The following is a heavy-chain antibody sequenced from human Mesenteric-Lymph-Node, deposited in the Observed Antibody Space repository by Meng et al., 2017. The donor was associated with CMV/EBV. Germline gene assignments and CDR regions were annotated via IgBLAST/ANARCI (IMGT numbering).Heavy chain of an antibody. CDR3: VHSLLSYCSNNGCPDGDCFDP. D-gene: IGHD2-2*01. V-gene: IGHV2-5*01. J-gene: IGHJ5*02. CDR1: GVG. CDR2: IHWSDGD. Sequence: GVGVGCSRQPPGKALEWLALIHWSDGDRYRPSLNSRLTITKDTSKNQVVLTMTNVDPVDTATYYCVHSLLSYCSNNGCPDGDCFDPWGQGTLVTVSS.